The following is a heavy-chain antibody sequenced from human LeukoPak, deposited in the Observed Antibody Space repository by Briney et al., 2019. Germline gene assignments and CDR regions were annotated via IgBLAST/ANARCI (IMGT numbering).Heavy chain of an antibody. Sequence: PSETLSLTCAVSGGSISSSNWWSWVRQPPGKGLEWSGEIYHSGSTNYNPSLKSRVTISVDKSKNQFSLKLSSVTAADTAVYYCARDSAARLYFDYWGQGTLVTVSS. J-gene: IGHJ4*02. CDR3: ARDSAARLYFDY. D-gene: IGHD6-6*01. CDR2: IYHSGST. V-gene: IGHV4-4*02. CDR1: GGSISSSNW.